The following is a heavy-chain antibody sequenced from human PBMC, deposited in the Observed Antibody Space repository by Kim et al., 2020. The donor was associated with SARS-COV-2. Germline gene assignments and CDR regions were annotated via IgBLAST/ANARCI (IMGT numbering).Heavy chain of an antibody. Sequence: GGSLRLSCAASGFRFSNHGMHWVRQAPGKGLEWVTVISFDGSNKLYADSVKGRFSIFRDNSKNTVDLVMNSLGSEDTAVYYCARAATGNHGIDVWGLGTTVTVSS. CDR1: GFRFSNHG. CDR2: ISFDGSNK. D-gene: IGHD6-13*01. J-gene: IGHJ6*02. CDR3: ARAATGNHGIDV. V-gene: IGHV3-30*03.